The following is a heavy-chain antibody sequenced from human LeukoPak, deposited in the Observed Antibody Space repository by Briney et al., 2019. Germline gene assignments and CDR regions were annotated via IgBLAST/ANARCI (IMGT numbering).Heavy chain of an antibody. CDR1: GGTFSSYG. J-gene: IGHJ4*02. CDR2: ISAYNGNT. V-gene: IGHV1-18*01. CDR3: ARDPGLYYFDY. Sequence: ASVKVSCKASGGTFSSYGISWVRQAPGQGLAWMGWISAYNGNTNYAQKLQGRVTMTTDTSTSTAYMELRSLRSDDTAVYYCARDPGLYYFDYWGQGTLVTVSS.